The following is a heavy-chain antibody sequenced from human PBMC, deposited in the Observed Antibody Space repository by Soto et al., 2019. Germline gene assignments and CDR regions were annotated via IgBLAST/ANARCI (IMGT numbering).Heavy chain of an antibody. Sequence: EVQLLESGGGLVRPGGSLRLSCAASGFTFSHYVLSWVRQAPGGGLEWVSSISGSGSSVYLADSVRGRFAMSRDLSTNTVSLQMKTLTGEDTAIYSCANVGASYLGASYFSSGLEVWGQGPTCTVSS. CDR1: GFTFSHYV. CDR2: ISGSGSSV. J-gene: IGHJ6*02. V-gene: IGHV3-23*01. D-gene: IGHD2-21*01. CDR3: ANVGASYLGASYFSSGLEV.